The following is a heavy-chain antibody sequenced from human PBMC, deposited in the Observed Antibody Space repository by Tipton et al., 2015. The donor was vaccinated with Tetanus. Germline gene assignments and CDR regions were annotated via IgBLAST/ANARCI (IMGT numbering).Heavy chain of an antibody. CDR2: IYFSGST. J-gene: IGHJ4*02. CDR1: GGSLSRGGYY. D-gene: IGHD6-6*01. CDR3: ARDQARGARGWNYFDS. Sequence: LRLSCTVSGGSLSRGGYYWTWIRQNPGKGLEWIGGIYFSGSTYYNPSLKSRVTISVDTSKNQFSLRLNSVTAADTAVYYCARDQARGARGWNYFDSWGQGTLVTVSS. V-gene: IGHV4-31*03.